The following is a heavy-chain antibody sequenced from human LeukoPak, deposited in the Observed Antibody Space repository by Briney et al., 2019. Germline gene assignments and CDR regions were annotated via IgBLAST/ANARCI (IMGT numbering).Heavy chain of an antibody. D-gene: IGHD2-15*01. CDR3: AKAADNFDI. J-gene: IGHJ3*02. CDR2: IPFDGSRQ. V-gene: IGHV3-30*02. Sequence: PGGSLRLTCEASGITLSSHGMHWVRQAPGKGLEWMAFIPFDGSRQYYADSVKGRLIISRDNSKQTLYLQINNLRAEDTAVYYCAKAADNFDIWGQGTMATVSS. CDR1: GITLSSHG.